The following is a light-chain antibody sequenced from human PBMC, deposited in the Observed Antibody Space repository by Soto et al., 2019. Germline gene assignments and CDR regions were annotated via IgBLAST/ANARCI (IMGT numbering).Light chain of an antibody. Sequence: QSALTQPASVSGSPGQSITISCTGTSSDVGGYNYVSWYQQHPGKAPKFMIYDVSNRPSGLSNRFSGSKSGNTASLTISGLQAEDEVDYDCSSYTTSNTSQIVFGTGTKLTVL. V-gene: IGLV2-14*01. CDR3: SSYTTSNTSQIV. J-gene: IGLJ1*01. CDR1: SSDVGGYNY. CDR2: DVS.